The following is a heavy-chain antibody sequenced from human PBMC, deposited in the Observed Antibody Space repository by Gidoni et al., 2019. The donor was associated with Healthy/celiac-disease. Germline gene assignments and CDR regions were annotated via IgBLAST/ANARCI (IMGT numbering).Heavy chain of an antibody. J-gene: IGHJ4*02. CDR2: IYYSGST. Sequence: QVQLQESGPGLVKPSQTLSLTCTVSGGPISSGGYYWSWIRQHPGKGLEWIGYIYYSGSTYYNPSLKSRVTISVDTSKNQFSLKLSSVTAADTAVYYCARQIMGGGNFDYWGQGTLVTVSS. D-gene: IGHD3-16*01. V-gene: IGHV4-31*03. CDR1: GGPISSGGYY. CDR3: ARQIMGGGNFDY.